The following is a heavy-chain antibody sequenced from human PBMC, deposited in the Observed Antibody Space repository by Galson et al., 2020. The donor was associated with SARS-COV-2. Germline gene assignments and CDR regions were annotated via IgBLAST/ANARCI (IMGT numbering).Heavy chain of an antibody. CDR1: GGSISSYY. CDR2: IYISGST. CDR3: ARGDRPLTGLDY. J-gene: IGHJ4*02. Sequence: SETLSLTCTVSGGSISSYYWSWIRQPAGKGLEWIGRIYISGSTNYNPSLKSRVTMSVDTSKNQFSLKLTSVTAADTAVYYCARGDRPLTGLDYWGQGTLVTVSS. V-gene: IGHV4-4*07. D-gene: IGHD3-9*01.